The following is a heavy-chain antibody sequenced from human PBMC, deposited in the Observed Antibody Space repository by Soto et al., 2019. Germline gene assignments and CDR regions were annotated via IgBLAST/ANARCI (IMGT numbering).Heavy chain of an antibody. CDR1: LFILGDYA. Sequence: SLRLACTHSLFILGDYAISWFRPAPGKGLDCLAFIRSKAYGETPAYAPSMKDRITISTEDSEGIAYLQMNSLRAEDTAVSYCARDRPELLFSDLGPWGPGTLVTVSS. D-gene: IGHD1-7*01. CDR2: IRSKAYGETP. CDR3: ARDRPELLFSDLGP. J-gene: IGHJ4*02. V-gene: IGHV3-49*03.